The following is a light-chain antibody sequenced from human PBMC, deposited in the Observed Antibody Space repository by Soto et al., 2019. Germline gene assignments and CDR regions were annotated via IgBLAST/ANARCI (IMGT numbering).Light chain of an antibody. CDR1: QSISVW. V-gene: IGKV1-5*03. CDR3: QQYNSYSPT. Sequence: DIQMTQSPSTLSASVGERVTMSCLAGQSISVWLAWYQQKAGKAPNLLIYKASRLESGVPSRFSGSGSETEFTLTVSGLQPGDSATYYCQQYNSYSPTFGQGTKVDIK. CDR2: KAS. J-gene: IGKJ1*01.